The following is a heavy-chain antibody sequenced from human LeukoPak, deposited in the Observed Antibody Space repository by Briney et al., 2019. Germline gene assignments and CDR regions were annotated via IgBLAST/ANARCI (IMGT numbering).Heavy chain of an antibody. J-gene: IGHJ4*02. V-gene: IGHV4-31*01. Sequence: MASETLSLTCTVSGGSISSGGYYWSWIRQHPGKGLEWIGYIYYSGSTYYNPSLKSQVTISVDTSKNQFSLKLSSVTAADTAVYYCARGKMATPHFDYWGQGTLVTVSS. CDR1: GGSISSGGYY. D-gene: IGHD5-24*01. CDR2: IYYSGST. CDR3: ARGKMATPHFDY.